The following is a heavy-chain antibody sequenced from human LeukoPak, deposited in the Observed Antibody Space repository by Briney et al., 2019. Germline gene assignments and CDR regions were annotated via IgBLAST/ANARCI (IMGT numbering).Heavy chain of an antibody. Sequence: GGSLRLSCAASGFTFSSYSMNWVRQAPGKGLEGVSSISSSSSSYIYYADSVKGRFTISRDNAKNSLYLQMNSLRAEDTAVYYCARVLTYSSGYYYWEPTTGSPYYFDYWGQGTLVTVSS. V-gene: IGHV3-21*01. CDR2: ISSSSSSYI. CDR3: ARVLTYSSGYYYWEPTTGSPYYFDY. CDR1: GFTFSSYS. J-gene: IGHJ4*02. D-gene: IGHD3-22*01.